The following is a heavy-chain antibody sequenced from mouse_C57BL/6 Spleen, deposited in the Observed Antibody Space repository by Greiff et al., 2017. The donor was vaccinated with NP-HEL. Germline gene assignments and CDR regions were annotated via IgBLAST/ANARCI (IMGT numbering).Heavy chain of an antibody. J-gene: IGHJ4*01. V-gene: IGHV5-4*01. D-gene: IGHD4-1*01. CDR1: GFTFSSYA. CDR3: ARDRLGRAMDY. CDR2: ISDGGSYT. Sequence: EVQRVESGGGLVKPGGSLKLSCAASGFTFSSYAMSWVRQTPEKRLEWVATISDGGSYTYYPDNVKGRFTISRDNAKNNLYLQMSHLKSEDTAMYYCARDRLGRAMDYWGQGTSVTVSS.